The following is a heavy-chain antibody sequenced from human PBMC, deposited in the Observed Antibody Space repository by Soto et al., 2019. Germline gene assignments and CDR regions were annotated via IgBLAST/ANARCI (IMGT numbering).Heavy chain of an antibody. D-gene: IGHD5-12*01. CDR1: GFTFCSYS. J-gene: IGHJ4*02. CDR3: ARGWLGGVASIRGDY. Sequence: EVQLVEFGGGLVQPGGSLSLSCAASGFTFCSYSMNWVRQAPGKGLEWVSYISSSSGPIYYAYSVKGRFTISRDNAKNPLYLQMNSLRAEDTAVYYCARGWLGGVASIRGDYWGQGTLVTVTS. V-gene: IGHV3-48*01. CDR2: ISSSSGPI.